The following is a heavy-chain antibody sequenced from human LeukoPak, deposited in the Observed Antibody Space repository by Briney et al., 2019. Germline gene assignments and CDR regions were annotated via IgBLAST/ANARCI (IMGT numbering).Heavy chain of an antibody. V-gene: IGHV4-59*01. J-gene: IGHJ4*02. Sequence: PSETLSLTCTVSGGSMSTYYWSWIRQPPGKGLEWMWYIYDSLSTDYNPSLKSRVTISVDMSKTQFSLKLTSVTAADTAVYYCARRSWYVDYWGQGTLVTVSS. D-gene: IGHD6-13*01. CDR3: ARRSWYVDY. CDR2: IYDSLST. CDR1: GGSMSTYY.